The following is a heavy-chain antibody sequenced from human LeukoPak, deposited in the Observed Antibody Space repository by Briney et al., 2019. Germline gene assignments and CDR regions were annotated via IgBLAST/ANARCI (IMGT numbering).Heavy chain of an antibody. CDR2: ISYDGSNK. CDR3: ARDKAVAGTIQVFFDY. V-gene: IGHV3-30*03. J-gene: IGHJ4*02. CDR1: GFTFSSYG. D-gene: IGHD6-19*01. Sequence: GRSLRLSCAASGFTFSSYGMHCVRQAPGKGLEWVAVISYDGSNKYYADSVKGRFTISRDNSKNTLYLQMNSLRAEDTAVYYCARDKAVAGTIQVFFDYWGQGTLVTVSS.